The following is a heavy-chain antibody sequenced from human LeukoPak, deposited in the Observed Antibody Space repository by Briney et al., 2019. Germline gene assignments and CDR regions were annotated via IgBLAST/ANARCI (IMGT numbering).Heavy chain of an antibody. Sequence: GGSLRLSCAASGFAVITNYMSWVRRAPGKGLEWASTIYSGGSTHYADSVQGRFTISRDNSKNMLYLQMNSLRAEDTAVYYCARGYHDYWGQGTLVTVSS. V-gene: IGHV3-66*01. CDR3: ARGYHDY. CDR2: IYSGGST. CDR1: GFAVITNY. J-gene: IGHJ4*02. D-gene: IGHD3-16*02.